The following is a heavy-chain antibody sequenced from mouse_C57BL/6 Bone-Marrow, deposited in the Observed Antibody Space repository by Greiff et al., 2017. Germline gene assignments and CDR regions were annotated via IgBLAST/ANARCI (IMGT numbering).Heavy chain of an antibody. CDR2: IHPNSGST. D-gene: IGHD1-1*01. J-gene: IGHJ3*01. V-gene: IGHV1-64*01. CDR3: ARITVVAPAY. CDR1: GYTFTSYW. Sequence: QVQLQQPGAELVKPGASVKLSCKASGYTFTSYWMHWVKQRPGQGLEWIGMIHPNSGSTNYNEKFKSKATLTVDKSSSTAYRQLSSLTSEDSAVDYCARITVVAPAYWGQGTLVTVSA.